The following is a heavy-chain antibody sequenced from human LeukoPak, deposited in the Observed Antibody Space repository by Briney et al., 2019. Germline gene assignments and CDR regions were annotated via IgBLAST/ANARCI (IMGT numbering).Heavy chain of an antibody. D-gene: IGHD3-16*01. Sequence: GGSLRLSCAASGFTFSSYAMSWVRQAPGKGLEWDSAISGSGGSTYYADSVKGRFTISRDNSKNTLYLQMNSLRAEDTAVYYCAKGGGIMTHDYDFDYWGQGTLVTVSS. CDR3: AKGGGIMTHDYDFDY. V-gene: IGHV3-23*01. CDR1: GFTFSSYA. J-gene: IGHJ4*02. CDR2: ISGSGGST.